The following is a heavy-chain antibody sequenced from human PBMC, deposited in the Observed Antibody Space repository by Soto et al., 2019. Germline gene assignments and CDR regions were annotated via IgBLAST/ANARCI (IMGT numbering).Heavy chain of an antibody. J-gene: IGHJ6*02. Sequence: ASVKVSCKASGYTFTSYYMHWVRQAPGQGLEWMGMINPSGGSTSYAQKFQGRVTMTRDTSTSTVYMELSSLRSEDTAVYYCARNTIQVANYYGMDVWGQGTTVTVSS. D-gene: IGHD3-3*01. CDR2: INPSGGST. CDR1: GYTFTSYY. CDR3: ARNTIQVANYYGMDV. V-gene: IGHV1-46*03.